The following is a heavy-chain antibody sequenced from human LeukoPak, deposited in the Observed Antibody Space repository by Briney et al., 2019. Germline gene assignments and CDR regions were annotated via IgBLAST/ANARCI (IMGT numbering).Heavy chain of an antibody. CDR3: ARVGTGVSSSSYFDY. J-gene: IGHJ4*02. Sequence: SETLSLTCTVSGGSISSYYWSWIRQPPGKGLEWIGYIYYSGSTNYNPSLKSRVTISVDTSKNQFSLKLSSVTAADTAVYYCARVGTGVSSSSYFDYWGQGTLVTVSS. CDR2: IYYSGST. D-gene: IGHD6-6*01. V-gene: IGHV4-59*01. CDR1: GGSISSYY.